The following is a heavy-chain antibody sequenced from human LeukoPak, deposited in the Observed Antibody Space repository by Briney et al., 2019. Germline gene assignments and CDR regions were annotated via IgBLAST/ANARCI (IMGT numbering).Heavy chain of an antibody. J-gene: IGHJ5*02. CDR1: GGSISSYY. CDR3: ASIYGATDFGWFDP. CDR2: IHYSGST. V-gene: IGHV4-59*01. D-gene: IGHD3-16*01. Sequence: PSETLSLTCTVSGGSISSYYWSWIRQPPGRGLEWIGYIHYSGSTNYSPSLKSRVTISIDTSKNQFSLKLSSVTAADTAVYYCASIYGATDFGWFDPWGQGTLVTVSS.